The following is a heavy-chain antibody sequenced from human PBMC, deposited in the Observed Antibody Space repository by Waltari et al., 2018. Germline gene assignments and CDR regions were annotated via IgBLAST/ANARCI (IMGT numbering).Heavy chain of an antibody. CDR2: IYYSGST. D-gene: IGHD1-26*01. CDR1: GGSISSSSYY. V-gene: IGHV4-39*07. Sequence: QLQLQESGAGLLKPSETLSLTCTVSGGSISSSSYYWGWIRQPPGKGLEWIGSIYYSGSTYYNPSLKSRVTISVDTSKNQFSRKLSSVTAADTAVYYCARVIAGATAFDYWGQGTLVTVSS. CDR3: ARVIAGATAFDY. J-gene: IGHJ4*02.